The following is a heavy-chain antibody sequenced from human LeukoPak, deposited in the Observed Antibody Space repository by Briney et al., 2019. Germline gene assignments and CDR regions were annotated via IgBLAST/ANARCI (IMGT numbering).Heavy chain of an antibody. V-gene: IGHV3-53*01. D-gene: IGHD6-13*01. CDR3: ARRGYSSSWYYFDY. Sequence: GGSLRLSCAASGFTISSNYVSWVRQAPGKGLEWVSVIYSGGSTYYADSVKGRFTISRDNSKNTLYLQMNSLRAEDTAVYYCARRGYSSSWYYFDYWGQGTLVTVSS. CDR2: IYSGGST. J-gene: IGHJ4*02. CDR1: GFTISSNY.